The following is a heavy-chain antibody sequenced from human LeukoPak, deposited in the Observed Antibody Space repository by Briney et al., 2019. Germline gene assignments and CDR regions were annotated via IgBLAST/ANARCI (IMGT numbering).Heavy chain of an antibody. D-gene: IGHD2-15*01. CDR1: GFTFSSYA. J-gene: IGHJ4*02. CDR3: ARYCSGASCYSGVDY. CDR2: MSGNGGST. V-gene: IGHV3-23*01. Sequence: GGSLRLSCAASGFTFSSYAMSWVRQSPGKGQEWVSSMSGNGGSTYYADSVKGRFTISRDNSKNTLYLQMSSLRAEDTAVYYCARYCSGASCYSGVDYWGQGTLVPVSS.